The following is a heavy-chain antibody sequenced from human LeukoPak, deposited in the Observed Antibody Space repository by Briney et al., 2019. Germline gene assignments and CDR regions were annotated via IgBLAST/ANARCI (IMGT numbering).Heavy chain of an antibody. J-gene: IGHJ3*02. CDR1: GFTFSSYA. Sequence: GGSLRLSCAASGFTFSSYAMSWVRQAPGKGLEWVSYISSSGSTIYYADSVKGRFTISRDNAKNSLYLQMNSLRAEDTAVYYCARYYYGSGSYPDAFDIWGQGTMVTVSS. CDR2: ISSSGSTI. V-gene: IGHV3-48*03. CDR3: ARYYYGSGSYPDAFDI. D-gene: IGHD3-10*01.